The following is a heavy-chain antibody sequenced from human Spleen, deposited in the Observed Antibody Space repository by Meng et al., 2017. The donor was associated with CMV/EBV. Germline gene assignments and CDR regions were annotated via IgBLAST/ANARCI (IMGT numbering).Heavy chain of an antibody. J-gene: IGHJ6*02. V-gene: IGHV3-48*03. CDR3: ARESLSSSWQYYYYGMDV. Sequence: GESLKISCAASGFTFSSYEMNWVRQAPGKGLEWVSYISSSGSTIYYADSVKGRFTISRDNAKNSLYLQMNSLRAEDTAVYYCARESLSSSWQYYYYGMDVWGQGTTVTVSS. CDR1: GFTFSSYE. CDR2: ISSSGSTI. D-gene: IGHD6-13*01.